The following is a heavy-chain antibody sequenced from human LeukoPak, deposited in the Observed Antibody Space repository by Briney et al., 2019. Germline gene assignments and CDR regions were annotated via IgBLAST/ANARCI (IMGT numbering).Heavy chain of an antibody. Sequence: SETLSLTCTVSGGSISSYYWSWIRQPPGKGLEWIGYIYYSGSTNYNPSLKSRVTISVDTSKNQFSLKLSSVTAADTAVYYCARLGATWIQLWRFDYWGQGTLVTVSS. CDR1: GGSISSYY. D-gene: IGHD5-18*01. V-gene: IGHV4-59*08. CDR2: IYYSGST. CDR3: ARLGATWIQLWRFDY. J-gene: IGHJ4*02.